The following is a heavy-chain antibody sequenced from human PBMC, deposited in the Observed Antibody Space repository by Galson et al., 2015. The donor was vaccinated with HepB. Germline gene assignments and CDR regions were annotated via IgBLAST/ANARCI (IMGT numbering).Heavy chain of an antibody. CDR3: ARDFSGYDWPLDI. Sequence: SLRLSCAASGFTFSSYSMNWVRQAPGKGLEWVSSISSSSSYIYYADSVKGRFTISRDNAKNSLYLQMNSLRAEDTAVYYCARDFSGYDWPLDIWGQGTMVTVSS. J-gene: IGHJ3*02. CDR1: GFTFSSYS. D-gene: IGHD5-12*01. CDR2: ISSSSSYI. V-gene: IGHV3-21*01.